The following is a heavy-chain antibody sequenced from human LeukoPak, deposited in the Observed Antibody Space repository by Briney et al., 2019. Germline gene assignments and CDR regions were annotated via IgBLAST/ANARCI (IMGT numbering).Heavy chain of an antibody. CDR3: ARQSFAPFQVGPETPIES. J-gene: IGHJ4*02. CDR2: INHSGST. V-gene: IGHV4-34*01. D-gene: IGHD1-26*01. Sequence: SETLSLTCAVYGGSFSGYYWSWIRQPPGKGLEWIGEINHSGSTNYNPSLKSRVTISVDTSKNQFSLKLSSVTAADTAVYYCARQSFAPFQVGPETPIESWGQGTLVTVSS. CDR1: GGSFSGYY.